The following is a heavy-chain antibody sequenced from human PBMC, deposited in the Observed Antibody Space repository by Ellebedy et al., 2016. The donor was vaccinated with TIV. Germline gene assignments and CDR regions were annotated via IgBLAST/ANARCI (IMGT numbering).Heavy chain of an antibody. Sequence: GESLKISXAASGFTFSNAWMSWVRQAPGKGLEWVGRIKSKTDGGTTDYAAPVKGRFTISRDDSKNTLYLQMNSLKTEDTAVYYCARQRGWDGMDVWGQGTTVTVSS. CDR3: ARQRGWDGMDV. V-gene: IGHV3-15*01. CDR2: IKSKTDGGTT. J-gene: IGHJ6*02. CDR1: GFTFSNAW. D-gene: IGHD1-26*01.